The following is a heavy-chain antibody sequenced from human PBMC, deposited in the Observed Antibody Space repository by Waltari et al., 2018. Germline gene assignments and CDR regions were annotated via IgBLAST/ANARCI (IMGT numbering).Heavy chain of an antibody. Sequence: QLQLQESGPGLVKPSETLSLTCTVSGGSISSSSYYWGWIRQPPGKGLEWIGSIYYSGRTYYNPSLKSRVTLSVDTSKNQFSLKLSSVTAADTAVYYCARGSYYDSSGYLPFDYWGQGTLVTVSS. CDR1: GGSISSSSYY. CDR2: IYYSGRT. V-gene: IGHV4-39*07. CDR3: ARGSYYDSSGYLPFDY. J-gene: IGHJ4*02. D-gene: IGHD3-22*01.